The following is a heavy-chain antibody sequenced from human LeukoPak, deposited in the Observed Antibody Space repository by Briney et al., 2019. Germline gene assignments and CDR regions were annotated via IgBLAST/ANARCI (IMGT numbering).Heavy chain of an antibody. CDR2: IYGIENT. V-gene: IGHV4-59*08. Sequence: SETLSLTCNITADSITSGYWSWIRQSPGKGVEWIGYIYGIENTDYNPSLKSRVTLSLDTSKNQLSLKLTAGSAADTAVYYCAGRGQRYFRDWGQGTLVTVSS. J-gene: IGHJ1*01. CDR1: ADSITSGY. CDR3: AGRGQRYFRD.